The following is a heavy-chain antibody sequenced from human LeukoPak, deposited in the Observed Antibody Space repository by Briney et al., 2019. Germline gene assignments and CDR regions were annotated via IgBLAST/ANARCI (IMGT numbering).Heavy chain of an antibody. Sequence: GGSLRFSCEAFGFTFSTSAMSWVRQAPGKGLEWVSGIRASDDTTYYVNSVWGRFTVSRDNSKNTLYLQMNSLRVEDTAVYYCRFYTSGSDYWGQGTLVTVSS. CDR2: IRASDDTT. CDR3: RFYTSGSDY. D-gene: IGHD3-22*01. V-gene: IGHV3-23*01. J-gene: IGHJ4*02. CDR1: GFTFSTSA.